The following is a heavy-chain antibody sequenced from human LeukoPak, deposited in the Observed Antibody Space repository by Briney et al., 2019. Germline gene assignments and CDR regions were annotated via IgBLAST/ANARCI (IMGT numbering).Heavy chain of an antibody. CDR1: GFTFSSYG. D-gene: IGHD4-17*01. CDR2: IYSGGST. V-gene: IGHV3-66*01. Sequence: GGSLRLSCAASGFTFSSYGMHWVRQAPGKGLEWVSVIYSGGSTYYADSVKGRFTISRDNSKNTLYLQMNSLRAEDTAVYYCARGGDYGLYFDYWGQGTLVTVSS. CDR3: ARGGDYGLYFDY. J-gene: IGHJ4*02.